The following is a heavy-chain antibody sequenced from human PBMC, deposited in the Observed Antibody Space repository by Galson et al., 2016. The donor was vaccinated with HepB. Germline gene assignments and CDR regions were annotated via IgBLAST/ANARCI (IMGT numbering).Heavy chain of an antibody. J-gene: IGHJ2*01. CDR1: GYTFSNSP. CDR2: VIPSFGTP. V-gene: IGHV1-69*13. Sequence: SVKVSCKASGYTFSNSPINWVRRAPGQGLEWLGGVIPSFGTPNYAQQFQGRVTITAYESTGTAYMELSSLRFDDTAVYYCARGQGRFWYFDVWGRGTLITVS. CDR3: ARGQGRFWYFDV.